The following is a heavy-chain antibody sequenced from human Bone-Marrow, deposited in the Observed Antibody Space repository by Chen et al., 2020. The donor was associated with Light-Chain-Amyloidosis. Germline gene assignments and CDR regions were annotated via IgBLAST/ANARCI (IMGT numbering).Heavy chain of an antibody. D-gene: IGHD3-10*01. CDR3: TRKGGYFDF. CDR1: GVNFSSLG. V-gene: IGHV3-23*04. Sequence: EGQVVESGGGLVQPGGGLRRPCAAWGVNFSSLGRGWVRQAPGKGLGWVSTVSGSTVSTYYAGAVKGRFIISRDNSKSTLYLQMNSLRAGDTAVYFCTRKGGYFDFWGQGSLVTVSS. J-gene: IGHJ4*02. CDR2: VSGSTVST.